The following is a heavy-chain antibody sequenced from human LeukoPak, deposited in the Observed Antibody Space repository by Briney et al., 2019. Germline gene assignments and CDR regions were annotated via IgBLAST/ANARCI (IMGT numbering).Heavy chain of an antibody. J-gene: IGHJ4*02. Sequence: GRSLRLSCAASGFTFSSYGMHWVRQAPGKGLEWVAVIWYDGINKFPADSVRGRFTISRDNSKNTVYLQMNSLRAEDTAVYYCTRERKSGIAAFDYWGQGTLVTVSS. CDR3: TRERKSGIAAFDY. D-gene: IGHD6-13*01. CDR1: GFTFSSYG. CDR2: IWYDGINK. V-gene: IGHV3-33*01.